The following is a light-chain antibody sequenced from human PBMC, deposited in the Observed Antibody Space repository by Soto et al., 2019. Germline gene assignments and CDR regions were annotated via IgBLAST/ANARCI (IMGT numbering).Light chain of an antibody. CDR3: QQANSFPIT. CDR2: YIS. CDR1: QSAGNF. J-gene: IGKJ5*01. V-gene: IGKV3D-15*01. Sequence: IVMTQSPATLSVSPGETASLSCRASQSAGNFLAWYQQKPGQAPRLLIYYISTRATGIPARFSGSGSGTEFTLTINSLQSEDFATYYCQQANSFPITFGQGTRLEIK.